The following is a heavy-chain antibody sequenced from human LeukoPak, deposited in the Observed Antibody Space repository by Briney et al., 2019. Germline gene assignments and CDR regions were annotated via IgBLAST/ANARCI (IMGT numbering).Heavy chain of an antibody. CDR3: ARGDSLFDY. V-gene: IGHV1-46*01. CDR2: INPSGGST. D-gene: IGHD5-18*01. CDR1: GYTFTNYY. Sequence: ASVKVSCKASGYTFTNYYMHWVRQAPGQGLEWMGIINPSGGSTSYAQKFQGRVTITADESTSTAYMELSSLRSEDTAVYYCARGDSLFDYWGQGTLVTVSS. J-gene: IGHJ4*02.